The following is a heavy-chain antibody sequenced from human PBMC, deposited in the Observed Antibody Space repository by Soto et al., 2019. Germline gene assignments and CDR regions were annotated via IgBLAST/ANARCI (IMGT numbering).Heavy chain of an antibody. V-gene: IGHV3-23*01. D-gene: IGHD2-15*01. J-gene: IGHJ4*02. CDR1: GVTFSSYA. Sequence: GGSLRLSCAACGVTFSSYAMSWVRQATGKGLEWVSLISGSGGGTYYADSVKGRFTTSRDNSKNTLYLQMNSLRAEDTAVFYCAKHLSNGSPDYWGQGTLVTVSS. CDR2: ISGSGGGT. CDR3: AKHLSNGSPDY.